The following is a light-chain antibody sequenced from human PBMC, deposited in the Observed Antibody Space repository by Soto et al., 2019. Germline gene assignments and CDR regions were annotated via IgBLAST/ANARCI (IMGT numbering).Light chain of an antibody. CDR2: GAP. CDR1: QSVSSN. V-gene: IGKV3-15*01. CDR3: QQYNNWPPWT. J-gene: IGKJ1*01. Sequence: EIVMTQSPATLSVSPGERATLSCKASQSVSSNLAWYQQKPGQAPRLLIYGAPTRATGIPARFSGCGSGTEFTLTISGLQSEDFAVYYCQQYNNWPPWTFGQGTKVDIK.